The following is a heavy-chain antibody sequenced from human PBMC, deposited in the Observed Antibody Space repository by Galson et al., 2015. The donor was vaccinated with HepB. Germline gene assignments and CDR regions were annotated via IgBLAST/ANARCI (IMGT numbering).Heavy chain of an antibody. CDR2: VRHKARRYTT. Sequence: SLRLSCAASGFTFGDYYMEWVRQAPGKGLEWVGRVRHKARRYTTDYVASVEGRFTISRDDSKNSLYLQMDRLKTEDTAVYYCSRTLPGIDLDYWGQGTLVTVSS. D-gene: IGHD3-3*02. V-gene: IGHV3-72*01. CDR3: SRTLPGIDLDY. J-gene: IGHJ4*02. CDR1: GFTFGDYY.